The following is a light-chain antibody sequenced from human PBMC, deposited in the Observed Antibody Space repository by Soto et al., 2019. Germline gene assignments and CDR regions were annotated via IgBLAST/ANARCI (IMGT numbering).Light chain of an antibody. Sequence: EIVLTHSPGTLSLSPGERATLSCRASQSVSSNLAWYQQKPGQAPRLLIYGASSRATGIPDRFSGSGSGTDFTLTISSLEPEDFAVYYCQQYSSSPITFGQGTKVDIK. CDR1: QSVSSN. J-gene: IGKJ1*01. CDR2: GAS. CDR3: QQYSSSPIT. V-gene: IGKV3-20*01.